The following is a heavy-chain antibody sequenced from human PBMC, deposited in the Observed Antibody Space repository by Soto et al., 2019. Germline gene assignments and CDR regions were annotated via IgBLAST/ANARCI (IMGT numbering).Heavy chain of an antibody. D-gene: IGHD6-19*01. Sequence: SQTLSLTCAISGDSVSSNSAAWNWIRQSPSRGLEWLGRTYYRSKWYNDYAVSVKSRITINPDTSKNQFSLQLNSVTPEDTAVYSCARVWYSSRESIWSGMDVCHPGTTGTVCS. CDR1: GDSVSSNSAA. V-gene: IGHV6-1*01. CDR3: ARVWYSSRESIWSGMDV. CDR2: TYYRSKWYN. J-gene: IGHJ6*02.